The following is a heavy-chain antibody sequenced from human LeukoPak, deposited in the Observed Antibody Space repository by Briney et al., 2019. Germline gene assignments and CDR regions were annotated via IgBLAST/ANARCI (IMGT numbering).Heavy chain of an antibody. CDR1: GYFFSSYA. CDR2: IYPGDSDT. D-gene: IGHD1-1*01. J-gene: IGHJ6*02. V-gene: IGHV5-51*01. Sequence: GESLKISCKGSGYFFSSYAIGWVRQMPGKGLEWMGIIYPGDSDTRYSPSFRGQVTISADKSINTAYLQWSSLKASDTAIYYCARHRRTGTRCYYYYGMDVWGQGTTVSVSS. CDR3: ARHRRTGTRCYYYYGMDV.